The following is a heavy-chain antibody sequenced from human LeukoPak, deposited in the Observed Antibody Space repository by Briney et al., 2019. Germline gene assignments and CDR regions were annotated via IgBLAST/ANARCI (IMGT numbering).Heavy chain of an antibody. Sequence: PGGSLRLSCAASGFTFSSYEMNWVRQAPGKGLEWVSYISSSGSTIYYTDSVKGRFTISRDNAKNSLYLQMNSLRAEDTAVYYCARGELPGDFDYWGQGTLVTVSS. CDR3: ARGELPGDFDY. J-gene: IGHJ4*02. V-gene: IGHV3-48*03. CDR1: GFTFSSYE. CDR2: ISSSGSTI. D-gene: IGHD1-26*01.